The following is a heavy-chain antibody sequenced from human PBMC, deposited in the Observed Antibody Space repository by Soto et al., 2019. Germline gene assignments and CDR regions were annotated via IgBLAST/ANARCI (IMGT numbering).Heavy chain of an antibody. CDR2: ISSSSSTI. V-gene: IGHV3-48*02. Sequence: PGGSLRLSCAASGFTFSSYSVNWVRQAPGKGLEWVSYISSSSSTIYYADSVKGRFTISRDNAKNSLYLQMNSLRDEDTAVYYCARDAPPLAYYYDPNWFDPWGQGTLVTVSS. CDR3: ARDAPPLAYYYDPNWFDP. CDR1: GFTFSSYS. D-gene: IGHD3-22*01. J-gene: IGHJ5*02.